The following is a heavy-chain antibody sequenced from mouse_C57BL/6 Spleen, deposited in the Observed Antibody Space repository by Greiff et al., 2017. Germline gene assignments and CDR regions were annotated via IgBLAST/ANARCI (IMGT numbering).Heavy chain of an antibody. CDR3: ATALITTVVDWYFDV. CDR1: GFNIKDYY. J-gene: IGHJ1*03. V-gene: IGHV14-2*01. Sequence: EVQLQQSGAELVKPGASVKLSCTASGFNIKDYYMHWVKQRTEQGLEWIGRIDPEDGETKYAPKFQGKATITADTSSNTAYLQLSSLTSEDTAVYYCATALITTVVDWYFDVWGTGTTVTVSS. D-gene: IGHD1-1*01. CDR2: IDPEDGET.